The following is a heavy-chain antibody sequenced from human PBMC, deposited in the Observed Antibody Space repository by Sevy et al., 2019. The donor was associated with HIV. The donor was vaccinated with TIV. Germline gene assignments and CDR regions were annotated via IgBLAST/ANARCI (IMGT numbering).Heavy chain of an antibody. D-gene: IGHD6-19*01. V-gene: IGHV4-39*01. CDR2: IYYSGGT. CDR1: GCSISSSSYY. Sequence: SETLSLTCTVSGCSISSSSYYWGWIRQPPGKGLAWIGSIYYSGGTYYNPSLTSRVTISVDTSKNQFSLKLSSVTAADAAVYYCAGQGAVAVRFDYWGQGTLVTVSS. J-gene: IGHJ4*02. CDR3: AGQGAVAVRFDY.